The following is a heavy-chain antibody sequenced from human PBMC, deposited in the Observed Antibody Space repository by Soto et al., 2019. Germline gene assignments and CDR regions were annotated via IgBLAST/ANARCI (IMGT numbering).Heavy chain of an antibody. Sequence: QVQLQESGPGLVKPSGTLSLTCAVSGGSFTSNNWWTWVRQPPGQGLEWIGEIYRPGSTNYNPSLKRRVTISLDKAENQFYLKVTSLTAADTDVYYCASRDTGTSVDYWCQGTLVTVSS. V-gene: IGHV4-4*02. D-gene: IGHD1-7*01. CDR3: ASRDTGTSVDY. J-gene: IGHJ4*02. CDR2: IYRPGST. CDR1: GGSFTSNNW.